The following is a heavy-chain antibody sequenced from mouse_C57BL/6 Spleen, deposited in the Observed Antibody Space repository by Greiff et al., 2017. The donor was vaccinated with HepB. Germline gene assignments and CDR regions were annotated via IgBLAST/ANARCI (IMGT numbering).Heavy chain of an antibody. CDR2: IYPGDGDT. CDR3: APITTVESDYFDY. J-gene: IGHJ2*01. V-gene: IGHV1-82*01. D-gene: IGHD1-1*01. Sequence: VKVVESGPELVKPGASVKISCKASGYAFSSSWMNWVKQRPGKGLEWIGRIYPGDGDTNYNGKFKGKATLTADKSSSTAYMQLSSLTSEDSAVYFCAPITTVESDYFDYWGQGTTLTVSS. CDR1: GYAFSSSW.